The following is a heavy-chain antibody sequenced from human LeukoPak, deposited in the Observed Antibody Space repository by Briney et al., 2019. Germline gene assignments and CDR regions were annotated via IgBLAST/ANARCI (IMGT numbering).Heavy chain of an antibody. V-gene: IGHV1-24*01. CDR2: FDPEDGET. D-gene: IGHD2-21*01. CDR1: GYTLTELS. J-gene: IGHJ3*02. Sequence: ASVKVSCKVSGYTLTELSMHWVRQAPGKGLEWMGGFDPEDGETIYAQKFQGRVTMTEDTSTDTAYMGLSSLRSEDTAVYYCARDRGIAHCGGDCYAGAFDIWGQGTMVTVSS. CDR3: ARDRGIAHCGGDCYAGAFDI.